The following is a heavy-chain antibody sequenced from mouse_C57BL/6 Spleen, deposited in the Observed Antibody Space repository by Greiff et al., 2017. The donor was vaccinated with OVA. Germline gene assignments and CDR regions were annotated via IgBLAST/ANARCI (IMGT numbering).Heavy chain of an antibody. D-gene: IGHD2-5*01. Sequence: EVKVVESGEGLVKPGGSLKLSCAASGFTFSSYAMSWVRQTPEKRLEWVAYISSGGDYIYYADTVKGRFTISRDNARNTLYLQMSSLKSEDTAMYYCTREDSNWYFDVWGTGTTVTVSS. CDR3: TREDSNWYFDV. CDR1: GFTFSSYA. V-gene: IGHV5-9-1*02. CDR2: ISSGGDYI. J-gene: IGHJ1*03.